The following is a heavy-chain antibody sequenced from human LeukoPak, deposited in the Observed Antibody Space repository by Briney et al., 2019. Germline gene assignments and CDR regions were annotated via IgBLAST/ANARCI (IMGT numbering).Heavy chain of an antibody. Sequence: ASVKVSCKASGGTFSSYAISWVRQAPGQGLEWMGGIIPIFGTANYEQKFQGRVTITTDESMSTAYMELSSLRSEDTAVYYCARTALRGNYDSSGYYYGNIDYWGQGTLVTVSS. J-gene: IGHJ4*02. CDR1: GGTFSSYA. CDR3: ARTALRGNYDSSGYYYGNIDY. CDR2: IIPIFGTA. V-gene: IGHV1-69*05. D-gene: IGHD3-22*01.